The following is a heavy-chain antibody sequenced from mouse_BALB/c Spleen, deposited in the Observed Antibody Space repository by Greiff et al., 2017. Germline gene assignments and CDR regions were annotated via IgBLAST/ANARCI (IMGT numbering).Heavy chain of an antibody. CDR3: ARENYDAMDY. CDR1: GFTFSDYG. Sequence: EVMLVESGGGLVQPGGSRKLSCAASGFTFSDYGMAWVRQAPGKGPEWVAFISNLAYSIYYADTVTGRFTISRENAKNTLYLEMSSLRSEDTAMYYCARENYDAMDYWGQGTSVTVSS. J-gene: IGHJ4*01. V-gene: IGHV5-15*02. CDR2: ISNLAYSI.